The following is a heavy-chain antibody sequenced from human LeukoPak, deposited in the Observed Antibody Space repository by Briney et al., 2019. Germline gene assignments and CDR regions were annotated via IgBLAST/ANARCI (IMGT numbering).Heavy chain of an antibody. V-gene: IGHV3-21*01. CDR3: ARDPYSGSLKPQYFQH. D-gene: IGHD1-26*01. J-gene: IGHJ1*01. Sequence: TGGSLRLSCAASGFTFSRYSMNWVRQAPRKGLEWVSSISSSSSYIYYADSVKGRFTISRDNAKNSLYLQMNSLRAEDTAVYYCARDPYSGSLKPQYFQHWGQGTLVTVSS. CDR1: GFTFSRYS. CDR2: ISSSSSYI.